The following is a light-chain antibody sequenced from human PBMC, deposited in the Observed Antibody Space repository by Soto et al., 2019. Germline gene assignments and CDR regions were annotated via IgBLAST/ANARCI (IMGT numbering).Light chain of an antibody. CDR1: KNDIGVYDF. V-gene: IGLV2-8*01. Sequence: QSVLTQPPSASGSPGQSVTISCTGTKNDIGVYDFVSWYQHHPGKAPRLIIYEVVQRPSGVPDRFSGSKSGNTASLTVSGLQAADEADYYCSSYTTSGTVVFGGGTKLTVL. CDR3: SSYTTSGTVV. J-gene: IGLJ2*01. CDR2: EVV.